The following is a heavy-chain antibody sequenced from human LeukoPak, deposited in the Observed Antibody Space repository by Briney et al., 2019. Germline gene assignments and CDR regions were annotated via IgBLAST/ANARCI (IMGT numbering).Heavy chain of an antibody. Sequence: SETLSLTCTVSGGSISSSSYYWGWIRQPPGKGLEWVGSIYYSGSTYYNPSLKSRVTISVDTSKNQFSLKLSSVTAADTAVYYCASLLSWNDYWGQGTLVTVSS. J-gene: IGHJ4*02. V-gene: IGHV4-39*07. D-gene: IGHD1-1*01. CDR2: IYYSGST. CDR3: ASLLSWNDY. CDR1: GGSISSSSYY.